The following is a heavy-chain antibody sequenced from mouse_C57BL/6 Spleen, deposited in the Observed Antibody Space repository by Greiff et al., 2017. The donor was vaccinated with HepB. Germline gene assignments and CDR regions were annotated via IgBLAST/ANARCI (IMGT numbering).Heavy chain of an antibody. D-gene: IGHD2-1*01. J-gene: IGHJ2*01. CDR2: IRNKANGYTT. CDR1: GFTFTDYY. Sequence: EVHLVESGGGLVQPGGSLSLSCAASGFTFTDYYMSWVRQPPGKALEWLGFIRNKANGYTTEYSASVKGRFTISRDNSQSILYLQMNALRAEDSATYYCARSRYGNYYFDYWGQGTTLTVSS. CDR3: ARSRYGNYYFDY. V-gene: IGHV7-3*01.